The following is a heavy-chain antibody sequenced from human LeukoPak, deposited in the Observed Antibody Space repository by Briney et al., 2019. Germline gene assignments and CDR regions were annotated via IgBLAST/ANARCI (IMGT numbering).Heavy chain of an antibody. J-gene: IGHJ4*02. CDR1: GGTFSSYA. Sequence: ASVKVSCKASGGTFSSYAINWVRQATGQGLEWMGWMNPNSGNTGYAQKFQGRVTITRNTSISTAYMELSSLRSEDTAVYYCARSLLPGDIVVVPAAYYDYWGQGTLVTVSS. CDR2: MNPNSGNT. V-gene: IGHV1-8*03. CDR3: ARSLLPGDIVVVPAAYYDY. D-gene: IGHD2-2*01.